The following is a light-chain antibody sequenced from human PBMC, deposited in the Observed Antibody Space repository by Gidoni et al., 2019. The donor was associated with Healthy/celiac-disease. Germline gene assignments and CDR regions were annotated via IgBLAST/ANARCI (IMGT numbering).Light chain of an antibody. Sequence: DIYMTQPPSSLSASVGDRVTITCRASQSISSYLNWYQQKPGKAPKLLIYAASSLQSGVPSRFSGSGSGTDFTLTISSLQPEDFATYYCQQSYSTPRTFGQGTKVEIK. V-gene: IGKV1-39*01. CDR3: QQSYSTPRT. CDR1: QSISSY. CDR2: AAS. J-gene: IGKJ1*01.